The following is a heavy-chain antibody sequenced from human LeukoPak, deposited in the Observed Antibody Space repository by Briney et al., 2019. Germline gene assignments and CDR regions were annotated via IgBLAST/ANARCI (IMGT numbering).Heavy chain of an antibody. J-gene: IGHJ4*02. Sequence: PSETLSLTCTVSGGSISSYYWSWIRQPPGKGLEWIGYIYYSGSTNYNPSLKSRVTISVDTSKNQFSLKLSSLTAADTAVYYCARDLGYCSSTSCRYFDYWGQGALVTVSS. CDR2: IYYSGST. CDR3: ARDLGYCSSTSCRYFDY. D-gene: IGHD2-2*01. CDR1: GGSISSYY. V-gene: IGHV4-59*01.